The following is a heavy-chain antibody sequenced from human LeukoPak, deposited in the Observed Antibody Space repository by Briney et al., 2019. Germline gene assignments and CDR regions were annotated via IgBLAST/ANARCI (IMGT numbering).Heavy chain of an antibody. V-gene: IGHV3-30*03. CDR1: GFTFSSYG. CDR2: ISYDGSNK. D-gene: IGHD1-26*01. CDR3: ATYSGSSYFDY. J-gene: IGHJ4*02. Sequence: GGSLRLSCAASGFTFSSYGMHWVRQAPGKGLEWVAVISYDGSNKYYADSVKGRFTISRDNSKNTLYLQMNSLRAEDTAVYYCATYSGSSYFDYWGQGTLVTASS.